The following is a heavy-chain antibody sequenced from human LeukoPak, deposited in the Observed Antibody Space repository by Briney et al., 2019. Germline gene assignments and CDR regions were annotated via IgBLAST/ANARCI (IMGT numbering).Heavy chain of an antibody. CDR2: ISYDGSNK. Sequence: GGSLRLSCAASGFTFTSYGMHWVRQAPGKGLEWVAVISYDGSNKYYADSVKGRFTISRDNSKNTLYLQMNSLRTEDTAVFYYANGRGVGVSAPTPEFDYWGQGTLVTVSS. J-gene: IGHJ4*02. CDR3: ANGRGVGVSAPTPEFDY. D-gene: IGHD1-14*01. V-gene: IGHV3-30*18. CDR1: GFTFTSYG.